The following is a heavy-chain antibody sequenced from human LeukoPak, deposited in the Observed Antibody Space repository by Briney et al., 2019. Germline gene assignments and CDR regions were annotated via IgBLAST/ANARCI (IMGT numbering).Heavy chain of an antibody. CDR1: GYTFTGYY. CDR3: ARGRYYYDSSAYYFDY. CDR2: INPNSGGT. D-gene: IGHD3-22*01. J-gene: IGHJ4*02. Sequence: GASVKVSCKASGYTFTGYYMHRVRQAPGQGLEWMGWINPNSGGTNYAQKFQGRVTMTRDTSISTPYMELSRLRSDDTAVYYCARGRYYYDSSAYYFDYWGQGTLVTVSS. V-gene: IGHV1-2*02.